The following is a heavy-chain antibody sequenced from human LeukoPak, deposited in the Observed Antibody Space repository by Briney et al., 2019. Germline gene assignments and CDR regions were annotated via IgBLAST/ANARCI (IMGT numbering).Heavy chain of an antibody. Sequence: PGGSLRLSCAASGFTFSSYGMHWVRQAPGNGLEWVAVIWYDGSNKYYADSVKGRFTISRDNSKNTLYLQMNSLRAEDTAVYYCASLGYCSGGSCQRAFDYWGQGTLVTVSS. CDR2: IWYDGSNK. CDR3: ASLGYCSGGSCQRAFDY. D-gene: IGHD2-15*01. J-gene: IGHJ4*02. CDR1: GFTFSSYG. V-gene: IGHV3-33*01.